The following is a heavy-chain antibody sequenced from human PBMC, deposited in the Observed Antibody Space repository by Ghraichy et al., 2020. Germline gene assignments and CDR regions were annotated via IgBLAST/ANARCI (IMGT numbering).Heavy chain of an antibody. V-gene: IGHV4-34*01. CDR2: INHSGST. CDR1: GGSFSGYY. D-gene: IGHD5-18*01. J-gene: IGHJ4*02. CDR3: ARGPRYGGYSYGSQGSY. Sequence: SETLSLTCAVYGGSFSGYYWSWIRQPPGKGLEWIGEINHSGSTNYNPSLKSRVTISVDTSKNQFSLKLSSVTAADTAVYYCARGPRYGGYSYGSQGSYWGQGTLVTVSS.